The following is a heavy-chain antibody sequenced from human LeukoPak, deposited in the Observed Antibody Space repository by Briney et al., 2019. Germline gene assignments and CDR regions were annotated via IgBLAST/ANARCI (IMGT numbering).Heavy chain of an antibody. Sequence: KPSETLSLTCTVSGGSISSSSYYWSWIRQPPGKGLEWIGYIYYSGSTNYNPSLKSRVTISVDTSKNQFSLKLSSVTAADTAVYYCARAFAGYGPDYYYYYYMDVWGKGTTVTVSS. V-gene: IGHV4-61*01. CDR1: GGSISSSSYY. D-gene: IGHD5-18*01. J-gene: IGHJ6*03. CDR3: ARAFAGYGPDYYYYYYMDV. CDR2: IYYSGST.